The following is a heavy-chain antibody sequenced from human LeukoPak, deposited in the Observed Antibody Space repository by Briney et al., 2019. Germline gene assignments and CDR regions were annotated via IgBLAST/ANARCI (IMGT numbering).Heavy chain of an antibody. CDR3: ARMSIAVAGPRDYNWFDP. CDR1: GGSISSYY. J-gene: IGHJ5*02. V-gene: IGHV4-59*01. CDR2: IYYSGST. Sequence: PSETLSLTSTVSGGSISSYYWSWIRQPPGKGLDWIGNIYYSGSTNYNPSLKSRVTISVDTSKNQFSLNLNSVTAADTAVYYCARMSIAVAGPRDYNWFDPWGQGTLVTVSS. D-gene: IGHD6-19*01.